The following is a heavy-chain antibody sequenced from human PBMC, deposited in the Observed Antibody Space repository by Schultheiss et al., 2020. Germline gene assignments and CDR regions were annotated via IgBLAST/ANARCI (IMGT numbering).Heavy chain of an antibody. Sequence: SATLSLTCTVSGGSISSGDYYWSWIRQPPGKGLEWIGYIYYSGSTNYNPSLKSRVTISVDTSKNQFSLKLSSVTAADTAVYYCARDGKYFYGMDVWGQGTTVTGYS. J-gene: IGHJ6*02. CDR2: IYYSGST. V-gene: IGHV4-61*08. CDR3: ARDGKYFYGMDV. CDR1: GGSISSGDYY.